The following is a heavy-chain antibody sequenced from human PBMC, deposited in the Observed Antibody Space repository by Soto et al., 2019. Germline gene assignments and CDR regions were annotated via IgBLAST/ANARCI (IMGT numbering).Heavy chain of an antibody. CDR2: IGTAGDT. D-gene: IGHD2-8*01. V-gene: IGHV3-13*01. Sequence: EVQLVESGGGLVQPGGSLRLSCAASGITFSSYDMHWVRQATGKGLEWVSAIGTAGDTYYPGSVKGRFTISRENAKNSLYLQMNSLRAGDTAVYYCARDGVYGSLSYWGQGTLVTVSS. CDR1: GITFSSYD. J-gene: IGHJ4*02. CDR3: ARDGVYGSLSY.